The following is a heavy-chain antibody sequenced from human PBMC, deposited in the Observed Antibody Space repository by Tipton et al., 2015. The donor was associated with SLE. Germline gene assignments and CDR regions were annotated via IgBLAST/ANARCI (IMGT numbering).Heavy chain of an antibody. CDR3: AKGWGEWAIFDY. V-gene: IGHV3-23*01. Sequence: SLRLSCAASGFTFSSYGMSWVRQAPGKGLEWVSAISGSGGSTYYADSVKGRFTISRDNSKNTLYLQMNSLRAEDTAVYYCAKGWGEWAIFDYWGQGTLVTVSS. D-gene: IGHD3-16*01. CDR2: ISGSGGST. CDR1: GFTFSSYG. J-gene: IGHJ4*02.